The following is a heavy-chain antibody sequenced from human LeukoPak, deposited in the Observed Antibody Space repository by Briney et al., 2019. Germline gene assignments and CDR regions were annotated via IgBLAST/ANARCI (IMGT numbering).Heavy chain of an antibody. CDR3: ARVSGGGDFNNAIDT. J-gene: IGHJ3*02. Sequence: PAETLTLTCTASGFSISSDYYSGWIQHPPERLQEVFGSIDNSGSTYYNASLKSRVTISVDNSKNQLSLQLNNVTAADTAVYYFARVSGGGDFNNAIDTCGQGTMVTVSS. V-gene: IGHV4-38-2*02. CDR2: IDNSGST. CDR1: GFSISSDYY. D-gene: IGHD2-21*01.